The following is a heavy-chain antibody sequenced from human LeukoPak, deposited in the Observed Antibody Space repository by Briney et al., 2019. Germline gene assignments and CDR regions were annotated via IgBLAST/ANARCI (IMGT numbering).Heavy chain of an antibody. Sequence: SETLSLTCDVSGYSISSGHYWGWIRQSPEKVLECIASMYNSGSTYFKSSLKSRVTISLDTPKNQFSLPLNSVTAADTVVYYCARHVYGRHQLQAYHFDYWGQGILVTVSS. CDR3: ARHVYGRHQLQAYHFDY. V-gene: IGHV4-38-2*01. J-gene: IGHJ4*02. D-gene: IGHD2-2*01. CDR1: GYSISSGHY. CDR2: MYNSGST.